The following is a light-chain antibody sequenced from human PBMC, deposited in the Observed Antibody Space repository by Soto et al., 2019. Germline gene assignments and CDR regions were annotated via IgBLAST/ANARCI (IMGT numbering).Light chain of an antibody. CDR2: DSS. CDR3: QQVDSYPRT. Sequence: IHLTQSPSSLSASVGDRVTVTCRASQGIGTYLVWYQQKSGKAPTVLIYDSSTLQTGVPSRFSGSGSGTDFSLTISSLHPEDVAIYYCQQVDSYPRTFGQGTKVDIK. CDR1: QGIGTY. V-gene: IGKV1-9*01. J-gene: IGKJ1*01.